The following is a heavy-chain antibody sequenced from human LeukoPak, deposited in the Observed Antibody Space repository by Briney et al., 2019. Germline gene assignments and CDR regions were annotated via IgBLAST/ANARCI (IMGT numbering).Heavy chain of an antibody. CDR3: AKPITMVRGASFDY. V-gene: IGHV3-23*01. CDR1: GFTFSSYA. D-gene: IGHD3-10*01. J-gene: IGHJ4*02. CDR2: ISGSGGST. Sequence: GGSLRLSCAASGFTFSSYAVSWVRQAPGKGLEWVSAISGSGGSTYYADSVKGRFTISRDNSKNTLYLQMNSLRAEDTAVYYCAKPITMVRGASFDYWGQGTLVTVSS.